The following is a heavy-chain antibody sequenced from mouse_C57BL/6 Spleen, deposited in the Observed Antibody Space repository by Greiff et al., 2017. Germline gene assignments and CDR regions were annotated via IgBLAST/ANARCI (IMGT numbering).Heavy chain of an antibody. D-gene: IGHD4-1*01. CDR3: AREVTGTFYAMDY. CDR2: INYDGSST. CDR1: GFTFSDYY. J-gene: IGHJ4*01. V-gene: IGHV5-16*01. Sequence: EVQVVESEGGLVQPGSSMKLSCTASGFTFSDYYMAWVRQVPEKGLEWVANINYDGSSTYYLDSLKSRFIISRDNAKNILYLQMSSLKSEDTATYYCAREVTGTFYAMDYWGQGTSVTVSS.